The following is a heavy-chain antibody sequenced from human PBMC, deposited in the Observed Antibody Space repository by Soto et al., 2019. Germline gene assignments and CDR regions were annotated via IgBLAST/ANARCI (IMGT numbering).Heavy chain of an antibody. CDR3: ARAVIPAAPYAY. CDR2: IYHTGST. V-gene: IGHV4-30-4*01. CDR1: GSSISIGDHY. J-gene: IGHJ4*02. Sequence: PSETLSLTCTVSGSSISIGDHYWSCIRQPPGKGLEWIGYIYHTGSTYFNPSLKSRISMSVDTSKNQIYLNVTSVTAADAAVYFCARAVIPAAPYAYWGQGTLVTVSS. D-gene: IGHD2-2*01.